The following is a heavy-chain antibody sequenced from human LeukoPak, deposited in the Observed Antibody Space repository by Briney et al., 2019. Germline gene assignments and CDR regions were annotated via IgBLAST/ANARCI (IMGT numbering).Heavy chain of an antibody. CDR3: ARAPRYYYDSSGYLNDAFGI. J-gene: IGHJ3*02. CDR2: IYYSGST. Sequence: PSETLSLTCTVSGGSISSGDYYWSWIRQPPGKGLEWIGYIYYSGSTYYNPSLKSRVTISVDTSKNQFSLKLGSVTAADTAVYYCARAPRYYYDSSGYLNDAFGIWGQGTMVTVSS. V-gene: IGHV4-30-4*01. CDR1: GGSISSGDYY. D-gene: IGHD3-22*01.